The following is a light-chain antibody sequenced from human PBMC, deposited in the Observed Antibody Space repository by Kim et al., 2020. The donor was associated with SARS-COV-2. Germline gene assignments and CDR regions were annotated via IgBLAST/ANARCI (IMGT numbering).Light chain of an antibody. CDR1: QSISNY. Sequence: DIQMTQSPSSLSASVGDRVTITCRASQSISNYLNWYQQEPGKAPKLLIYAASSLQSGVSSRFSGSGSGTDFTLTIGSLQPEDFATYFCQQSYKTPFSFGQGTKLEI. CDR3: QQSYKTPFS. V-gene: IGKV1-39*01. J-gene: IGKJ2*03. CDR2: AAS.